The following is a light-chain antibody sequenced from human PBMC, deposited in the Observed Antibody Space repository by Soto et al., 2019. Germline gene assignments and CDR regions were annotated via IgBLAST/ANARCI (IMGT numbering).Light chain of an antibody. CDR1: QSVSSY. Sequence: EIVLTQSPATLSLSPGERATLSCRASQSVSSYFLAWYQHKPGQAPRLLIYDASNRATGIPARFSGSGSGTDFTLTISSLEPEDFAVYYCQQRSDWPITFGQGTRLEIK. CDR2: DAS. V-gene: IGKV3-11*01. J-gene: IGKJ5*01. CDR3: QQRSDWPIT.